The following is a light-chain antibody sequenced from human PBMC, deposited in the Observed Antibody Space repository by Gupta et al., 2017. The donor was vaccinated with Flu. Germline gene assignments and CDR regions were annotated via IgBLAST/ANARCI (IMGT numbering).Light chain of an antibody. CDR1: QRRRESSGQNY. CDR3: KQSLQNPWT. V-gene: IGKV2-28*01. J-gene: IGKJ1*01. Sequence: GTPGEPASSSCRSSQRRRESSGQNYLVWYLQKPGQSPQLLFYLGSNGASGVPGRFSGSGSGTDFTLNIDAVEAEDVGVYYCKQSLQNPWTLGQGTKVEIK. CDR2: LGS.